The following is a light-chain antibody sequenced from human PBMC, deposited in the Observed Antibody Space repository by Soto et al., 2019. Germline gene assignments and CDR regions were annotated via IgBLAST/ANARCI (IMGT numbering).Light chain of an antibody. CDR1: QSVSSSY. CDR3: QQYNDWPLT. V-gene: IGKV3-15*01. J-gene: IGKJ4*01. Sequence: EIVLTQSPGTLSLSPGERDTLSCRASQSVSSSYLAWYQQKPGQAPRLLIYGASSRATGIPARFSGSGSGTEFTLTISSLQSEDFAVYYCQQYNDWPLTFGGGTKVDIK. CDR2: GAS.